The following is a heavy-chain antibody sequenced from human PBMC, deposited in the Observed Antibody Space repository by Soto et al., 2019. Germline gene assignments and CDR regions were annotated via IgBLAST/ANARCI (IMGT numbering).Heavy chain of an antibody. Sequence: QVQLEESGGGVVQPGRSLRLSCAASGFTFSRHTMHWVCQAPGKGLEWVASISYDGSNKYYADSVKGRFTISRDNSKNTLSVQMDSLRAEDTAVYYCARDRLRLGELSLLGYFDYWGQGTLVTVSS. V-gene: IGHV3-30*04. D-gene: IGHD3-16*02. CDR3: ARDRLRLGELSLLGYFDY. J-gene: IGHJ4*02. CDR2: ISYDGSNK. CDR1: GFTFSRHT.